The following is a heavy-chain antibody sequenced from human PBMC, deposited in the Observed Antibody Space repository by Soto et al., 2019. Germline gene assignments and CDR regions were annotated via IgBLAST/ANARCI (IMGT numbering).Heavy chain of an antibody. CDR2: ISATGGGT. Sequence: VQLVESGGGLVKPGGSLRLSCAASAFKFSDYYMSWVRQAPGKGLEWVSLISATGGGTYYADSVKGRFTISRDNSHNTLYLQVHSLTAEDTAVYYCAKDRRAGGNSAFYFDFWGQGAQVTVSS. CDR1: AFKFSDYY. V-gene: IGHV3-23*04. J-gene: IGHJ4*02. CDR3: AKDRRAGGNSAFYFDF. D-gene: IGHD3-16*01.